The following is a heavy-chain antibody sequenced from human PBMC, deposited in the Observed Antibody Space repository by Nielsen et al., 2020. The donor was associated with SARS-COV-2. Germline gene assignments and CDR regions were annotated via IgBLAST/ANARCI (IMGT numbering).Heavy chain of an antibody. CDR2: IRQDGSEN. V-gene: IGHV3-7*05. D-gene: IGHD1-26*01. J-gene: IGHJ4*02. CDR1: GFNFSGCW. Sequence: GESLKISCAASGFNFSGCWMSWVRQAPGKGLEWVANIRQDGSENYYVDSLKGRISISRDNAKNSMYLQMNSLRAEDTAVFYCAKISGSQRHYFDFWGQGALVTVSS. CDR3: AKISGSQRHYFDF.